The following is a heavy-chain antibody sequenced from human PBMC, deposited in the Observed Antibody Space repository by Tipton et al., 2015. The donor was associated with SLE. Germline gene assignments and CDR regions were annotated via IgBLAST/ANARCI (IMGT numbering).Heavy chain of an antibody. V-gene: IGHV4-59*01. CDR3: TRGVGARGSNLDY. J-gene: IGHJ4*02. D-gene: IGHD1-26*01. CDR1: GGSIRSYY. Sequence: TLSLTCTVSGGSIRSYYWSWIRQAPGKGLEWIGYIYDSENTNYNPSLKSRVTISSDTPKNQFSLKLSSVTAADTAVYYCTRGVGARGSNLDYWGQGSLVTVSS. CDR2: IYDSENT.